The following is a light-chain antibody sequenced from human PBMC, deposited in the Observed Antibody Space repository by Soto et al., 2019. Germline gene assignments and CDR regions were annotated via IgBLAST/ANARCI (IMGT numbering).Light chain of an antibody. V-gene: IGKV1-9*01. CDR3: QHFNSYPLT. CDR2: AAS. Sequence: DIQLTQSPSFLSASVGDRVTITCRASQGIRSYLAWYQQKPGRAPNLLIYAASTLQSGVPSRFSGSGSGTEFTLTISSLQPEDFATYYCQHFNSYPLTFGGGTKVEIK. J-gene: IGKJ4*01. CDR1: QGIRSY.